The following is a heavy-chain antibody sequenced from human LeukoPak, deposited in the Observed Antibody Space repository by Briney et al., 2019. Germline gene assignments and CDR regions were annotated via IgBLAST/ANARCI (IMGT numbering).Heavy chain of an antibody. J-gene: IGHJ5*02. CDR2: IDPSGGHT. Sequence: ASVKVSCKASGYTFRSYHVQWVRQAPGQGLEWMGMIDPSGGHTRYSEKFQGRVSMTRDVSTSAVYMELSSLMPEDTAVYYCAGDMYARSARGNRFGPRGQGTLVSVSS. V-gene: IGHV1-46*01. CDR1: GYTFRSYH. CDR3: AGDMYARSARGNRFGP. D-gene: IGHD2-8*01.